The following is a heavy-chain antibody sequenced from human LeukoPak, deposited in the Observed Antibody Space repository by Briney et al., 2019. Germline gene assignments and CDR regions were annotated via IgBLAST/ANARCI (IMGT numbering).Heavy chain of an antibody. CDR3: AREKEYANFDY. J-gene: IGHJ4*02. CDR2: IYTTGST. Sequence: PSETLSLTCTVSGGSISSYYWSWIRQPAGKGLEWIGRIYTTGSTNYNPSLKSRVTISVDKSKNQFSLKLSSVTAANTAVYYCAREKEYANFDYWGQGTLVTASS. V-gene: IGHV4-4*07. D-gene: IGHD2-8*01. CDR1: GGSISSYY.